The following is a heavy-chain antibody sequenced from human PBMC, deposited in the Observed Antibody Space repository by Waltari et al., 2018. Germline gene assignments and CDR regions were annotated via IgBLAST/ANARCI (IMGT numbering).Heavy chain of an antibody. J-gene: IGHJ6*02. CDR1: GFTVSSNY. Sequence: EVQLVESGGGLIQPGGSLRLSCAASGFTVSSNYMSWVRQAPGKGLEWVSVIYSGGSTYYADSVKGRFTISRDNSKNTLYLQMNSLRAEDTAVYYCAAGVKYYYYGMDVWGQGTTVTVSS. CDR2: IYSGGST. CDR3: AAGVKYYYYGMDV. V-gene: IGHV3-53*01. D-gene: IGHD3-10*01.